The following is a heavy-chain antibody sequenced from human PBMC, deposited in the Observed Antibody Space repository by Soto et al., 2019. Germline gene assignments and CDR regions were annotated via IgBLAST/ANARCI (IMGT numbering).Heavy chain of an antibody. J-gene: IGHJ4*02. Sequence: GGSLRLSCAASGFTFSSYAMSWVRQAPGKGLEWVSAISGSGGSTYYADSVKGRFTISRDNSKNTLYLQMSSLRAEDTAVYYCAKCDFWSGYYAPLIDYWGQGTLVTVSS. D-gene: IGHD3-3*01. CDR1: GFTFSSYA. CDR3: AKCDFWSGYYAPLIDY. V-gene: IGHV3-23*01. CDR2: ISGSGGST.